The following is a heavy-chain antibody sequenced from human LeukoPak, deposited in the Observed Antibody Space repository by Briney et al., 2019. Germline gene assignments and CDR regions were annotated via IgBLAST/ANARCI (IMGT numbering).Heavy chain of an antibody. Sequence: GASVKVSFKASGYTFTSYYMHWVRQAPGQGLEWMGIINPSGGSTSYAQKLQGRVTMTRDTSTSTVYMELSSLRSEDTAVYYCARVPIGGGPRYAFDIWGQGTMVTVSS. CDR3: ARVPIGGGPRYAFDI. J-gene: IGHJ3*02. D-gene: IGHD6-25*01. CDR1: GYTFTSYY. V-gene: IGHV1-46*01. CDR2: INPSGGST.